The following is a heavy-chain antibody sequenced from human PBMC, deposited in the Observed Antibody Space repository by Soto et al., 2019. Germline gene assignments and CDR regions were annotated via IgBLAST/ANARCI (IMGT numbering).Heavy chain of an antibody. Sequence: SETLSLTCTVSGGSISVHYWTWIRQPPGKGLEWIGYIFCSGSTNYNPSLKSRVTISVDTSKNQFSLKLRSVTAADTAVYYCARVGRSCWSQDYWGPGTPVTVYS. CDR2: IFCSGST. CDR1: GGSISVHY. CDR3: ARVGRSCWSQDY. V-gene: IGHV4-59*11. J-gene: IGHJ4*02. D-gene: IGHD6-19*01.